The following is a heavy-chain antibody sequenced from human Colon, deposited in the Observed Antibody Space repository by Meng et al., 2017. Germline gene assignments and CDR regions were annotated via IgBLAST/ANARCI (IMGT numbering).Heavy chain of an antibody. J-gene: IGHJ5*02. CDR2: IYYSGTT. V-gene: IGHV4-59*01. CDR3: AGDSSGYNWLDP. Sequence: QVQLKESGPGLVKPSETLSLPCTVSGSSISNYYWSWIRQPPGKGLEWIGYIYYSGTTNYNPSLKSRVTISIDTSKNQFSLKLNSVTAADTAVYYCAGDSSGYNWLDPWGQGTLVTVSS. CDR1: GSSISNYY. D-gene: IGHD6-19*01.